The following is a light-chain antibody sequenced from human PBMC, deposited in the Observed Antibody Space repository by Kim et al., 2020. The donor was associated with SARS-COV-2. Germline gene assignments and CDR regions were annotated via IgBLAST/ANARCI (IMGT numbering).Light chain of an antibody. CDR3: QQYGTSPIT. CDR2: NAV. V-gene: IGKV3D-20*01. CDR1: QSVTNRY. J-gene: IGKJ5*01. Sequence: SPGERATLSCGASQSVTNRYVAWYQQKPGLAPRLLIYNAVARATGIPDRFSGSGSGTDFTLSISRLEPEDFAVYFRQQYGTSPITFGQGTRLEIK.